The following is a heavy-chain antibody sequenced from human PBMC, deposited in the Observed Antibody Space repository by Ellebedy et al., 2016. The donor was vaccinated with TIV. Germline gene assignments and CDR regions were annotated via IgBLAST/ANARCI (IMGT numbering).Heavy chain of an antibody. V-gene: IGHV4-59*12. CDR1: GDSLRTFY. D-gene: IGHD6-19*01. CDR2: MPYSGEP. J-gene: IGHJ6*02. CDR3: ARAAYSGGWPYGLDV. Sequence: SETLSLXCSVSGDSLRTFYWTWIRQSPGGGLEWVGYMPYSGEPIYNPSLKSRLTISVDTSTNHLFLEVRSVTAADTAIYYCARAAYSGGWPYGLDVWGPGTTVTVSS.